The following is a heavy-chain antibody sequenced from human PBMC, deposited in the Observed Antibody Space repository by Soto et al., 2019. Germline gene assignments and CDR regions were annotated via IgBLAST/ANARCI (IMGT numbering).Heavy chain of an antibody. V-gene: IGHV3-30*03. Sequence: QVQLVESGGGVVQPGRSLRLSCAASGFTFSSYGMHWVRQAPGKGLEWVAVISYDGGNKYYADSVKGRFTISRDNSKNTLYLQMNSLRAEDTAVYYCARSLGTTSWFDPWGQGTLVTVSS. CDR2: ISYDGGNK. D-gene: IGHD4-17*01. CDR3: ARSLGTTSWFDP. J-gene: IGHJ5*02. CDR1: GFTFSSYG.